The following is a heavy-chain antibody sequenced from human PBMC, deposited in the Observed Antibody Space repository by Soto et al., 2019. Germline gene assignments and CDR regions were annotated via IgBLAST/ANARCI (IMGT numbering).Heavy chain of an antibody. CDR1: GFTFSDYY. Sequence: PGGSLRLSCAASGFTFSDYYMSWIRQAPGKGLEWVSYISSSSSYTNYADSVKGRFTISRDNAKNSLYLQMNSLRAEDTAVYYCARVRSSTVTTSDYWGQGTLVTGSS. D-gene: IGHD4-17*01. CDR2: ISSSSSYT. J-gene: IGHJ4*02. V-gene: IGHV3-11*05. CDR3: ARVRSSTVTTSDY.